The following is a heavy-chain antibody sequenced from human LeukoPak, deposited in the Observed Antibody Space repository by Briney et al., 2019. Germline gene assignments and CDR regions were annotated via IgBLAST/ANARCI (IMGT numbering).Heavy chain of an antibody. J-gene: IGHJ4*02. CDR3: ARTYHDYWSGYYRGQMEFDS. V-gene: IGHV4-38-2*02. Sequence: SETLSLTCTVSGYSISSGYYWGWIRQPPGKGLEWIGNIYHSGSTYYNPSLKSRVTISVDTSNNQFSLKMTSVTAADTAVYYCARTYHDYWSGYYRGQMEFDSWGQGTLVTVSP. D-gene: IGHD3-3*01. CDR1: GYSISSGYY. CDR2: IYHSGST.